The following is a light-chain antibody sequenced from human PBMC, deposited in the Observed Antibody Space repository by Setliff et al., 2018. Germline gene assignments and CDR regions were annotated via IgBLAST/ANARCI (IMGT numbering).Light chain of an antibody. J-gene: IGLJ1*01. Sequence: QSALAQPASVSGSPGQSITISCTGIGSDVENYNLVSWYQQHPGKAPKMMIYEVSKRPSGVSTRFSGSKSGNTASLTISGLQAEDEADYYCSSYTSRTTLDVFGTGTKVTVL. CDR1: GSDVENYNL. CDR2: EVS. CDR3: SSYTSRTTLDV. V-gene: IGLV2-14*02.